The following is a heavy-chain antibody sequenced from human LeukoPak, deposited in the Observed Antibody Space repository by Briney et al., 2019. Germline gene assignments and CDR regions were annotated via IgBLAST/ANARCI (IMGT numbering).Heavy chain of an antibody. CDR1: GGSISSYY. V-gene: IGHV4-59*01. J-gene: IGHJ4*02. Sequence: SDTLSLTCTVSGGSISSYYWSWIRQPPGKGLEWIGYIYYSGSTNYNPSLKSRVTISVDTSKNQFSLKLSSVTAADTAVYYCARDLGYSYGHFDYWGQGTLVTVSS. CDR3: ARDLGYSYGHFDY. D-gene: IGHD5-18*01. CDR2: IYYSGST.